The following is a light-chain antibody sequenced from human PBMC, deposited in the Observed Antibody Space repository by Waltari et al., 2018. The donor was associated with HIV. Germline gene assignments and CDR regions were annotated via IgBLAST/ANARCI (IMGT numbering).Light chain of an antibody. CDR1: SSNLGSHY. CDR2: DNN. Sequence: QSVLTQPPSVSAAPGQKVTISCSGSSSNLGSHYVSWYQQLPGTAPKLLIYDNNKRPSGIPDRFSGSKSGTSATLGITGLQTGDEADYYCGTWDSSLSAYVVFGGGTKLTVL. V-gene: IGLV1-51*01. J-gene: IGLJ2*01. CDR3: GTWDSSLSAYVV.